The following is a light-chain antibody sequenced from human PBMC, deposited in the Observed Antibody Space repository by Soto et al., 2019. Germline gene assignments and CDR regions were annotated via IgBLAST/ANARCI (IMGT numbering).Light chain of an antibody. CDR1: QSVSSN. J-gene: IGKJ2*01. Sequence: EIVMTQSPANLSVSPGERATLSCRASQSVSSNLAWYQQKPGQGPRLLIYGASTRATSIPARSSGSGSGTEFTLTINSLQSEDFAVYYCQQYNKWPPYTFVQGTKLEIK. CDR3: QQYNKWPPYT. CDR2: GAS. V-gene: IGKV3-15*01.